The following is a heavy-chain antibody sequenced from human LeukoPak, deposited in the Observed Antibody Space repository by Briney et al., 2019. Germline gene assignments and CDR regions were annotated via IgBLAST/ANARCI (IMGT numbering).Heavy chain of an antibody. CDR3: ARGYYAASVRFDY. CDR2: ITWNSGTI. Sequence: PGRSLRLSCAASGFTFYDYAMHWVRQAPGKGLEWVSGITWNSGTIGYADSVKGRFTISGDNAKNSLYLQMNSLRAEDTALYYCARGYYAASVRFDYWGRGTLVTVSS. V-gene: IGHV3-9*01. J-gene: IGHJ4*02. D-gene: IGHD3-10*01. CDR1: GFTFYDYA.